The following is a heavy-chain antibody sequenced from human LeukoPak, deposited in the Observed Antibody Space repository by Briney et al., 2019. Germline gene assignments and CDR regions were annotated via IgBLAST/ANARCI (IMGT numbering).Heavy chain of an antibody. Sequence: GGSLRLSCAASGFTFSTYAMSWVRQAPGKGLQWVSAISGSGDSTYYADSVKGRFTISRDNSKNTLYLQMNSLRAEDTAVYYCAKDRMDYYGSGSYYWFDPWGQGTLVTVSS. J-gene: IGHJ5*02. CDR2: ISGSGDST. CDR1: GFTFSTYA. V-gene: IGHV3-23*01. CDR3: AKDRMDYYGSGSYYWFDP. D-gene: IGHD3-10*01.